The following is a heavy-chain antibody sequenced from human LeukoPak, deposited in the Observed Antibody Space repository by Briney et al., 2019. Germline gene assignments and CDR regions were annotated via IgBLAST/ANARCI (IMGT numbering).Heavy chain of an antibody. CDR1: GFTFSSYA. V-gene: IGHV3-13*01. CDR2: IGTAGDT. CDR3: ARGATPGAFDI. J-gene: IGHJ3*02. Sequence: GGSLRLSCAASGFTFSSYAMSWVRQAPGKGLEWVSAIGTAGDTYYPGSVKGRFTISRENAKNSLYLQMNSLRAGDTAVYYCARGATPGAFDIWGQGTMVTVSS.